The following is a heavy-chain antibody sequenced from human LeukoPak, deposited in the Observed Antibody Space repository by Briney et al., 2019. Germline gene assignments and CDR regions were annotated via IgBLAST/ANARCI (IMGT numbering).Heavy chain of an antibody. V-gene: IGHV3-21*01. CDR3: TRAKMFYYEGGTYYHAFDI. Sequence: GGSLRLSCAASGFSFSSYSMNWVRQAPGKGLEWVSSISSSSNYIYYADSVKGRFTISRDNAKNSLYLQMNSLRAEDTAVYYCTRAKMFYYEGGTYYHAFDIWGQGTMVTVSS. J-gene: IGHJ3*02. CDR1: GFSFSSYS. CDR2: ISSSSNYI. D-gene: IGHD3-22*01.